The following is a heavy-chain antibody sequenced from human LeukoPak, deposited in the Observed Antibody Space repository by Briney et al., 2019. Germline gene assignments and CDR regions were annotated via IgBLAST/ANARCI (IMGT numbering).Heavy chain of an antibody. D-gene: IGHD3-22*01. CDR1: GFSFSTRS. CDR3: ARPNYYESGRYWHDL. CDR2: INGPGDEK. V-gene: IGHV3-7*01. J-gene: IGHJ4*02. Sequence: HAGGSLRLSCVVSGFSFSTRSMTWVRQAPGKGLEWVANINGPGDEKHYLDSVRGRFTISRDNAKNSLYLQMNSLRPEDTAVYYCARPNYYESGRYWHDLWGQGTLVTVSS.